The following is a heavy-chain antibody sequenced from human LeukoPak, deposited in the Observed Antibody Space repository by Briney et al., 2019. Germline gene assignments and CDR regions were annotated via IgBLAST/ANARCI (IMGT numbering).Heavy chain of an antibody. CDR2: IYTSGST. CDR3: ARGHSSSWYGGDAFDI. D-gene: IGHD6-13*01. CDR1: GGSISSHY. J-gene: IGHJ3*02. Sequence: PSETLSLTCTVSGGSISSHYWSWIRQPAGKGLEWIGRIYTSGSTNYNPSLKSRVTMSVDTSKNQFSLKLSSVTAADTAVYYCARGHSSSWYGGDAFDIWGQGTMVTVSS. V-gene: IGHV4-4*07.